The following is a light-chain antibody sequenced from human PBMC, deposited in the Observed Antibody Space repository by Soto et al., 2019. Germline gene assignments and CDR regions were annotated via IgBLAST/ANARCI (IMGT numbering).Light chain of an antibody. Sequence: SVLTQPPSASGSPGQSVTISSTGTSSDVGGYNYVSWYQHHPGKAPKLIIYEVYKRPSGVPDRFSGSKSGNTAALTVSGLQAEDEADYYCSSYVGTNSYVFGTGTKVTVL. CDR3: SSYVGTNSYV. CDR2: EVY. CDR1: SSDVGGYNY. J-gene: IGLJ1*01. V-gene: IGLV2-8*01.